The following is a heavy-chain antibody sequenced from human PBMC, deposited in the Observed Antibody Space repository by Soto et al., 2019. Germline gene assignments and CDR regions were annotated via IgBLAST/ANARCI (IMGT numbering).Heavy chain of an antibody. CDR1: GGSINSGGYY. J-gene: IGHJ4*02. CDR2: IHYRGRT. CDR3: ARTTAVPNTLRSRYFFDF. D-gene: IGHD3-9*01. V-gene: IGHV4-31*03. Sequence: SETLSLTCNVSGGSINSGGYYWGWIRQHPGKGLEWIGYIHYRGRTSYNPSLQSRVSISLDTSGHHFSMQLTSVTAADTAVYYCARTTAVPNTLRSRYFFDFWGQGTLVTVSS.